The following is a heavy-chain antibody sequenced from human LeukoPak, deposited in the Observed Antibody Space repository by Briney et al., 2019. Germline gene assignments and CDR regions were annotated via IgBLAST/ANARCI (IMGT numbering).Heavy chain of an antibody. CDR2: IYSGGST. D-gene: IGHD4-17*01. CDR3: ASYGDYPYYYYYMDV. CDR1: DFSFGSNY. V-gene: IGHV3-53*01. J-gene: IGHJ6*03. Sequence: GVSLRLFCAVSDFSFGSNYMPWVRQAPGEGLEWVSFIYSGGSTYYADSVKGRFTISRDNAKNSLYLQMNSLRAGDTAVYYCASYGDYPYYYYYMDVWGKGTTVTISS.